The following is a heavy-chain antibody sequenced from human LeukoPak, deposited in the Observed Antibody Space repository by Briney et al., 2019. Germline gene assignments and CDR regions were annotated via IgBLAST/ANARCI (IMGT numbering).Heavy chain of an antibody. D-gene: IGHD2-15*01. V-gene: IGHV3-30-3*01. CDR2: ISYDGSNK. J-gene: IGHJ6*02. CDR3: ARSRILGDCSGGGCPVGDYYYGMDV. Sequence: PGGSLRLSCAASGFTFSSYAMHWVRQAPGKGLEWVAVISYDGSNKYYADSVKGRFTISRDNSKNTLYLQMNSLRAEDTAVYYCARSRILGDCSGGGCPVGDYYYGMDVWGQGTTVTVSS. CDR1: GFTFSSYA.